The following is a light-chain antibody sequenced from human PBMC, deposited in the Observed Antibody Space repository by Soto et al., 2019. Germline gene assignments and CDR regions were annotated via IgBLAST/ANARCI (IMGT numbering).Light chain of an antibody. V-gene: IGLV1-51*02. CDR2: ENN. Sequence: QAVLKQPPSVSAAPGQKLTTSCSGSTSNIGYNYVSWYQQLPGTAPKLLIYENNKRPSGIPDRFSGSKSGTSATLGITGLQTGDEADYYCGTWDSSLSAGEVFGTGTKVTVL. CDR1: TSNIGYNY. J-gene: IGLJ1*01. CDR3: GTWDSSLSAGEV.